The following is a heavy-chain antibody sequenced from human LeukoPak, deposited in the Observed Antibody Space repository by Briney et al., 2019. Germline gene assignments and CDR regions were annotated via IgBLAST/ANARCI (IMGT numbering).Heavy chain of an antibody. V-gene: IGHV1-69*04. Sequence: SVKVSCKASGGTFSSYAISWVRQAPGQGLEWMGRIIPILGIANYAQKFQGRVTITADKSTSTAYMELSSLRSEDTAVYYCARVKYSGPIDHFYGMDVWGQGTTVTVSS. D-gene: IGHD1-26*01. CDR1: GGTFSSYA. J-gene: IGHJ6*02. CDR3: ARVKYSGPIDHFYGMDV. CDR2: IIPILGIA.